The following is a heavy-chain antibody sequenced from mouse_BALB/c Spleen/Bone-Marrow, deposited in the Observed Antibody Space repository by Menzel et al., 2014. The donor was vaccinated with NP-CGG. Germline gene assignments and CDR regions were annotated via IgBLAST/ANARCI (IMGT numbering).Heavy chain of an antibody. CDR2: ILPGSGST. V-gene: IGHV1-9*01. Sequence: VMLVESGAELMKPGASVKISCKATGYTFSSYWIEWVKQRPGHGLEWIGEILPGSGSTNYNEKFKGKATFTADTSSNTAYMQPSSLTSEDSAVYYCARGAYYGNYFDYWGQGTTLTVSS. CDR3: ARGAYYGNYFDY. CDR1: GYTFSSYW. J-gene: IGHJ2*01. D-gene: IGHD2-10*01.